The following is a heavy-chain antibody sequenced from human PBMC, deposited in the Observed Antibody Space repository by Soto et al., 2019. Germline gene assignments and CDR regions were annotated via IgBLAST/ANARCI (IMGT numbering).Heavy chain of an antibody. Sequence: QVQLQQWGAGLLKPSETLSLTCAVYGGSFSGYYWSWIRQPPGKGLEWIGEINHSGSTNYNPSLKSRVTISVDTAKNQFSLKLSSVTAADTAVYYCARMPVYDYVWGSYRQILDYWGQGTLVTVSS. V-gene: IGHV4-34*01. CDR1: GGSFSGYY. D-gene: IGHD3-16*02. CDR3: ARMPVYDYVWGSYRQILDY. J-gene: IGHJ4*02. CDR2: INHSGST.